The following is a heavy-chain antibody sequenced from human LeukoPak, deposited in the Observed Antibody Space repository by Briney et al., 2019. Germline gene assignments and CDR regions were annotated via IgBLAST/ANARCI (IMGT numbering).Heavy chain of an antibody. V-gene: IGHV4-39*07. J-gene: IGHJ3*02. CDR3: ARVKPKPQRLWFGGMNAFDI. CDR2: IYYSGST. Sequence: SETLSLTCTVSGGSISSSSYYWGWIRQPPGKGLEWIGSIYYSGSTYYNPSLKSRVTISVDTSKNQFSLKLSSVTAADTAVYYCARVKPKPQRLWFGGMNAFDIWGQGTMVTVSS. D-gene: IGHD3-10*01. CDR1: GGSISSSSYY.